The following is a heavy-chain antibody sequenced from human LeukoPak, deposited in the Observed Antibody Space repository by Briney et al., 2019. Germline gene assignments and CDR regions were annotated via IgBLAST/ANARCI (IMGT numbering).Heavy chain of an antibody. J-gene: IGHJ4*02. CDR1: GFTFSGSA. D-gene: IGHD4-11*01. CDR3: SAGSTYSDYVVSDY. V-gene: IGHV3-73*01. Sequence: GGSLRLSCAASGFTFSGSAMHWVRQASGKGLEWVGRIRSKAYSYATAYAASVRGRFTISRDDSRNTAFLQMNSLKTEDTAVYYCSAGSTYSDYVVSDYWGQGTLVTVSS. CDR2: IRSKAYSYAT.